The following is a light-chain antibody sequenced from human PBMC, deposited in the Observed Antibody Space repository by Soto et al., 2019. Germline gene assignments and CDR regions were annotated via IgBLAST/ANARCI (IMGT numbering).Light chain of an antibody. CDR3: ATWDDSLNGPV. CDR1: SSNIRSNT. Sequence: QPVLTQPPSASGTPGQRVSISCSGSSSNIRSNTINWYHQLPGTAPKLLIYNNDLRPSGVPDRFSGSKSGTSASLAISGLQSEDEATYYCATWDDSLNGPVFGGGTKVTVL. J-gene: IGLJ2*01. V-gene: IGLV1-44*01. CDR2: NND.